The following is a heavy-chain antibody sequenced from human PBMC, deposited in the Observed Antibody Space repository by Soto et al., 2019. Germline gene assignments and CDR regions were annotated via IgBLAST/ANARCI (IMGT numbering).Heavy chain of an antibody. CDR1: GGSISSGGYY. V-gene: IGHV4-31*03. Sequence: PSETLSLTCTVSGGSISSGGYYWSWIRQHPGEGLEWIGYIYYSGSTYYNPSLKSRVTISVDTSKNQFSLKLSSVTAADTAVYYCARDSKYYYDSSGMAGWFDPWGQGTLVTVS. D-gene: IGHD3-22*01. CDR2: IYYSGST. CDR3: ARDSKYYYDSSGMAGWFDP. J-gene: IGHJ5*02.